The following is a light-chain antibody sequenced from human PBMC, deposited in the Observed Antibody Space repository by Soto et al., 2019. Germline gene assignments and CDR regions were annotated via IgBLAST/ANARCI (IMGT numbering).Light chain of an antibody. CDR1: ESVSTN. J-gene: IGKJ1*01. Sequence: EIVMTQSPATLSLSPGKRATLSCRASESVSTNLAWYQQKAGQAPRLLIYGASTRATGIPARFSGSGSGTEFTLTISSLQSEDFAVYYCQQYSIWRTFGQGTKVEIK. CDR3: QQYSIWRT. CDR2: GAS. V-gene: IGKV3-15*01.